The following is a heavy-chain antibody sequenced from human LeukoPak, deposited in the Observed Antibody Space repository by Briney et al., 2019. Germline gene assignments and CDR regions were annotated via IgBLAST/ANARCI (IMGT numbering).Heavy chain of an antibody. CDR1: GGSFSGYY. CDR2: INHSGST. D-gene: IGHD3-22*01. CDR3: ARNTYYYDSARVSGFDY. J-gene: IGHJ4*02. V-gene: IGHV4-34*01. Sequence: SETLSLTCAVYGGSFSGYYWSWIRQPPWKGLEWIGEINHSGSTNYNPSLKSRVTISVDTSKNQFSLKLSSVTAADTAVYYCARNTYYYDSARVSGFDYWGQGTLVTVSS.